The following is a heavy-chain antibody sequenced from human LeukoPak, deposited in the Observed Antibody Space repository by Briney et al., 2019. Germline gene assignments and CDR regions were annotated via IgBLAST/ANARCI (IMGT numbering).Heavy chain of an antibody. D-gene: IGHD5-18*01. V-gene: IGHV4-31*03. Sequence: PSETLSLTCTVSGGSISSGGYYWSWIRQHPGKGLEWIGYIYYSGSTYYNPSLKSRVTMSVDTSKNQFSLKLSSVTAADTAVYYCARGQTTAMVDFDYWGQGTLVTVSS. CDR3: ARGQTTAMVDFDY. CDR1: GGSISSGGYY. J-gene: IGHJ4*02. CDR2: IYYSGST.